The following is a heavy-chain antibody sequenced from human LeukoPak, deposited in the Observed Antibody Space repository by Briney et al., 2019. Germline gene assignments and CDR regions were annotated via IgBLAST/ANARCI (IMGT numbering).Heavy chain of an antibody. V-gene: IGHV3-21*01. J-gene: IGHJ4*02. CDR1: GFTFSSYS. CDR2: ISSSSSYI. Sequence: GGSLRLSRAASGFTFSSYSMNWVRQAPGKGLEWVSSISSSSSYIYYADSVKGRFTISRDNAKNSLYLQMNSLRAEDTAVYYCAREPPGRYYYGSGSYFGIDYWGQGTLVTVSS. D-gene: IGHD3-10*01. CDR3: AREPPGRYYYGSGSYFGIDY.